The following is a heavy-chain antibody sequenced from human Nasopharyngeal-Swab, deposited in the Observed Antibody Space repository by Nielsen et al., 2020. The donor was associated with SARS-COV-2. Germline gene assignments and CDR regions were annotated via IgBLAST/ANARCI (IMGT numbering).Heavy chain of an antibody. V-gene: IGHV1-18*01. CDR2: ISGYNGNI. CDR3: ARDIEEWLVVPSLSFDY. J-gene: IGHJ4*02. D-gene: IGHD3-3*01. CDR1: GYTFSKYG. Sequence: ASVKVSCKASGYTFSKYGITWVRRAPGQGLEWVGWISGYNGNINYAQKLQGRVSMTTDTSTSTAYMELRSLRSDDTAVYYCARDIEEWLVVPSLSFDYWGQGTLVTVSS.